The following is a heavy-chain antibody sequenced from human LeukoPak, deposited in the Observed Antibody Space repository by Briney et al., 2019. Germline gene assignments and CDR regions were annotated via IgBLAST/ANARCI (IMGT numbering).Heavy chain of an antibody. Sequence: SVKVSCKASGGTFSSYAISWVRQAPGQGLEWMGRIIPILGIANYAQKFQGRVTITADKSTSTAYMELSSLRSEDTAVYYCATTVTQEYYYHYGLDVWGQGTSVTVSS. V-gene: IGHV1-69*04. CDR2: IIPILGIA. CDR1: GGTFSSYA. CDR3: ATTVTQEYYYHYGLDV. J-gene: IGHJ6*02. D-gene: IGHD4-17*01.